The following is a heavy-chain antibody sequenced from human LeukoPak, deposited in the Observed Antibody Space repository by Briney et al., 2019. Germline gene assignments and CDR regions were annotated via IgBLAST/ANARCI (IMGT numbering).Heavy chain of an antibody. D-gene: IGHD3-3*01. J-gene: IGHJ4*02. CDR1: GYTFTSYD. V-gene: IGHV1-8*01. Sequence: ASVKVSCKASGYTFTSYDINWVRQATGQGLEWMGWMNPNSGNTGYAQKFQGRVTMTRNTFISTAYMELSSLRSEDTAVYYCARGGITIFGVVIDYWGQGTLVTVSS. CDR2: MNPNSGNT. CDR3: ARGGITIFGVVIDY.